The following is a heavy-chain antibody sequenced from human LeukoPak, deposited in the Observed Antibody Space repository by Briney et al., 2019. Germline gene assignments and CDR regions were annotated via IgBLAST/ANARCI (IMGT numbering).Heavy chain of an antibody. Sequence: SGTLSLTCAVSGGSISSSNWWSWVRQPPGKGLEWIGEIYHSGSTNYNPSLKSRVTISVDKSKNQFSLKLSSVTAADTAVYYCARVVDSSGWYDDAFDIWGQGTMVTVSS. CDR1: GGSISSSNW. CDR3: ARVVDSSGWYDDAFDI. J-gene: IGHJ3*02. D-gene: IGHD6-19*01. CDR2: IYHSGST. V-gene: IGHV4-4*02.